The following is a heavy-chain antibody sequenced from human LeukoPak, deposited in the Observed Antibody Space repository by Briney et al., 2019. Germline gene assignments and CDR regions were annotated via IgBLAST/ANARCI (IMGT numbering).Heavy chain of an antibody. CDR2: IYTSGST. V-gene: IGHV4-4*07. CDR1: GGSISSYY. CDR3: ASPLGYCTNGVCYVY. Sequence: SETLSLTCTVSGGSISSYYWSWIRQPAGKGLEWIGRIYTSGSTNYNPSLKSRVTMSVDTSKNQFSLKLSSVTAADTAVYYCASPLGYCTNGVCYVYWGQGTLVTVSS. J-gene: IGHJ4*02. D-gene: IGHD2-8*01.